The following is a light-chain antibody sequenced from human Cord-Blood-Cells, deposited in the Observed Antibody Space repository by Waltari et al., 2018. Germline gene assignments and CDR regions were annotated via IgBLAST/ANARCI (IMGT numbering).Light chain of an antibody. CDR1: QSVSSY. Sequence: EIGLTHPPATLSFSLGEPASLSCRDSQSVSSYLAWYQQKPAQAPRLLIYDASNSATGIPARFSGSGSGTDFTLTISSLEHEDFAVYYCQRRSNWITFGQGTRLEIK. CDR2: DAS. J-gene: IGKJ5*01. V-gene: IGKV3-11*01. CDR3: QRRSNWIT.